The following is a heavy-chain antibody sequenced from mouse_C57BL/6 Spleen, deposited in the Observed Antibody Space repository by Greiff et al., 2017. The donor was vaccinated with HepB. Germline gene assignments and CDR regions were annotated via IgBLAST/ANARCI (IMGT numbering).Heavy chain of an antibody. J-gene: IGHJ4*01. CDR3: ASRPYYGSSMDY. V-gene: IGHV1-82*01. CDR1: GYAFSSSW. D-gene: IGHD1-1*01. CDR2: IYPGDGDT. Sequence: QVQLQQSGPELVKPGASVKISCKASGYAFSSSWMNWVKQRPGKGLEWIGRIYPGDGDTNYNGKFKGKATLTADKSSSTAYMQLSSLTSEDSAVYFCASRPYYGSSMDYWGQGTSGTVSS.